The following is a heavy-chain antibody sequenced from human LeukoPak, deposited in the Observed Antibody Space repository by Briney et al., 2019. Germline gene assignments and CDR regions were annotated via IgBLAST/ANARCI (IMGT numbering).Heavy chain of an antibody. CDR2: IFYSGST. CDR3: ASLGGGDSYYFDY. V-gene: IGHV4-59*01. J-gene: IGHJ4*02. CDR1: GGSISSYY. Sequence: SETLSLTCTVYGGSISSYYWSWIRQPPGKGLEWIGYIFYSGSTNYNPSLKSRVTISVDTSKNQFSLKLSPVTAADTAVYYCASLGGGDSYYFDYWGQGTLVTVSS. D-gene: IGHD2-21*02.